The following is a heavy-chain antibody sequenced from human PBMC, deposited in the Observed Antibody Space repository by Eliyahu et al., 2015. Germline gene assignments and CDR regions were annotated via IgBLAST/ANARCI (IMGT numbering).Heavy chain of an antibody. CDR1: GFXFSTYX. Sequence: EVQLVESGGGLVKPGGSLRLSCXASGFXFSTYXXTWVRQAPGKGLEWVXSISSSSSYIYYADSVKGRFTISRDNAKNSLSLQMHSLRAEDTAVYYCAREGNYDFWSGPYYYYYMDVWGKGTTVTVSS. J-gene: IGHJ6*03. D-gene: IGHD3-3*01. V-gene: IGHV3-21*01. CDR3: AREGNYDFWSGPYYYYYMDV. CDR2: ISSSSSYI.